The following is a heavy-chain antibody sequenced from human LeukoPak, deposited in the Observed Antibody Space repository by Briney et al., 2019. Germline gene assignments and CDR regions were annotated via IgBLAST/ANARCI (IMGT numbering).Heavy chain of an antibody. CDR2: IIPIFGTA. Sequence: ASVKVSCKASGGTFSSYAISWVRQAPGQGLEWMGGIIPIFGTANYAQKFQGRVTITADESTSTAYMELRSLRSDDTAMYYCARDHEDVYGSGSYKLWGQGTRVTVSS. J-gene: IGHJ4*02. CDR1: GGTFSSYA. V-gene: IGHV1-69*01. D-gene: IGHD3-10*01. CDR3: ARDHEDVYGSGSYKL.